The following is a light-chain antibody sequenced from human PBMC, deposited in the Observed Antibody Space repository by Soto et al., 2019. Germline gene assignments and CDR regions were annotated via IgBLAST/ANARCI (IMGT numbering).Light chain of an antibody. V-gene: IGKV1-5*01. CDR1: QSISSW. J-gene: IGKJ1*01. CDR2: DAS. CDR3: QQYGLYWS. Sequence: DIQMTQSPSTLSASVGDRVTITCRASQSISSWLAWYQQKPGKAPNLLIYDASNLESGVPSRFSVSGSGTEFTLTISSLQPDDCATYYCQQYGLYWSFGQGTKVEIK.